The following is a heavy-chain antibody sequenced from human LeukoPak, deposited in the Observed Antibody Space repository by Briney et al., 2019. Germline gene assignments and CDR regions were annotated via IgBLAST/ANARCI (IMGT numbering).Heavy chain of an antibody. CDR2: INPNSGGT. D-gene: IGHD2-2*01. Sequence: ASVKVSCKASGYTFTGYYMHWVRQAPGQGLEWMGWINPNSGGTNYAQKFQGRVTMTRDTSISTAYMELSRLRSDDTAVYYCASDDCGSSTSCYYYYMDVWGKGTTATVSS. CDR1: GYTFTGYY. V-gene: IGHV1-2*02. J-gene: IGHJ6*03. CDR3: ASDDCGSSTSCYYYYMDV.